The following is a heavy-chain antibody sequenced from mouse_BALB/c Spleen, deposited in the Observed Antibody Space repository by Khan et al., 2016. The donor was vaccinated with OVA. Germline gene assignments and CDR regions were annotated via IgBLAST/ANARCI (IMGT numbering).Heavy chain of an antibody. D-gene: IGHD1-1*01. CDR1: GYIFTSYW. CDR3: ARGAITSHSMDY. V-gene: IGHV1-76*01. Sequence: QVQLKQSGAELVRPRASVRLSCKTSGYIFTSYWIHWVKQRSGQGLEWIARIYPGTGSTYYNEIFKGKATLTADKSSNTAYMQLSSLKYEDSTVYFCARGAITSHSMDYWGQGTSVTVSS. CDR2: IYPGTGST. J-gene: IGHJ4*01.